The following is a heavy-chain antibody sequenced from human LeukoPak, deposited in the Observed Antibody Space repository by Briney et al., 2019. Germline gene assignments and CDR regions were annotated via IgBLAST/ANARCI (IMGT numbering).Heavy chain of an antibody. V-gene: IGHV1-18*01. J-gene: IGHJ4*02. Sequence: GASVKVSCKTSGYTFTSYSIGWVRQAPGQGLEWMGWISGYNANTDYAQKLQDRVTMTTDTSTSTAYMELRSLTSDDTAVYYCARGCGSTSCCLLDYWGQGTLVTVSS. CDR1: GYTFTSYS. CDR2: ISGYNANT. CDR3: ARGCGSTSCCLLDY. D-gene: IGHD2-2*01.